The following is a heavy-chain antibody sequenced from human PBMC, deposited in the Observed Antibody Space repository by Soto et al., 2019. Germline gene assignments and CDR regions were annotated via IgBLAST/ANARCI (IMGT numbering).Heavy chain of an antibody. CDR3: ARTRSSEDCSSTSCLNLDY. CDR2: ISAYNGNT. J-gene: IGHJ4*02. CDR1: GYTFTSYG. V-gene: IGHV1-18*01. Sequence: ASVKVSCKASGYTFTSYGISWVRQAPGQGLERMGWISAYNGNTNYAQKLQGRVTMTTDTSTSTAYMELRSLRSDDTAVYYCARTRSSEDCSSTSCLNLDYWGQGTLVTVSS. D-gene: IGHD2-2*01.